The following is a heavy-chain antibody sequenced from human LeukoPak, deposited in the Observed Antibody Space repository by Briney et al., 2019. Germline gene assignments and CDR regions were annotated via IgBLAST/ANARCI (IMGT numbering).Heavy chain of an antibody. J-gene: IGHJ2*01. CDR3: AKSMTLQWRGFFDL. CDR2: ISDSGANT. V-gene: IGHV3-23*01. D-gene: IGHD6-19*01. CDR1: GFTFSTYA. Sequence: GGSLRLSCAASGFTFSTYAMSWVRQAPGKGLEWVSTISDSGANTYYADSVRGRFTISRDNSKNTLYPQKNSLRADDTAIYYRAKSMTLQWRGFFDLWGRGTHVTVSS.